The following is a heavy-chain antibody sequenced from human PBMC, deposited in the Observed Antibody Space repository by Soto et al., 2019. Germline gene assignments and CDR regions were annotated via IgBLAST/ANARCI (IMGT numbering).Heavy chain of an antibody. D-gene: IGHD5-18*01. CDR2: IIPIFGTA. V-gene: IGHV1-69*13. Sequence: SVKVSCKASGGTFSSYAISWVRQAPGQGLEWMGGIIPIFGTANYAQKFQGRVTITADESTSTAYMELSSLRSEDTAVYYCARDEGTAMVPGYHYGMDVWGQGTTVTVSS. J-gene: IGHJ6*02. CDR1: GGTFSSYA. CDR3: ARDEGTAMVPGYHYGMDV.